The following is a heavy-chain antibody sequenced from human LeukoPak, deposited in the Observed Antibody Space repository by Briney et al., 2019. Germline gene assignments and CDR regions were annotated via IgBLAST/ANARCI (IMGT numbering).Heavy chain of an antibody. J-gene: IGHJ6*02. CDR3: ARAGRITIFGVVRSGYYYGMDV. CDR1: GGSISSYY. Sequence: SETLSFTCTVSGGSISSYYWSWIRQPPGKGLEWIGYIYYSGSTNYNPSLKSRATISVDTSKNQFSLKLSSVTAADTAVYYCARAGRITIFGVVRSGYYYGMDVWGQGTTVTVSS. CDR2: IYYSGST. D-gene: IGHD3-3*01. V-gene: IGHV4-59*01.